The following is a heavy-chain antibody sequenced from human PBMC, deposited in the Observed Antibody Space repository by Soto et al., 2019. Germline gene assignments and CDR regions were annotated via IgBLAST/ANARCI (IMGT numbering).Heavy chain of an antibody. CDR3: AKEGGLSGSYYISSSYYFDY. CDR1: GGSISSGGYS. J-gene: IGHJ4*02. V-gene: IGHV4-30-2*01. D-gene: IGHD1-26*01. Sequence: SETLSLTCAVSGGSISSGGYSWSWIRQPPGKGLEWIGYIYHSVSTYYNPSLKSRVTISVDRSKNQFSLKLSSVTAADTAVYYCAKEGGLSGSYYISSSYYFDYWGQGTLVTVSS. CDR2: IYHSVST.